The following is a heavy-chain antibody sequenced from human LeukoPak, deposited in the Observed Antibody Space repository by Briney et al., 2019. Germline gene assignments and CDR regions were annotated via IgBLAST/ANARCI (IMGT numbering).Heavy chain of an antibody. CDR1: GGPISSYY. CDR2: NYYSGST. CDR3: VRSFYGGNSRWFDP. V-gene: IGHV4-59*01. J-gene: IGHJ5*02. D-gene: IGHD4-23*01. Sequence: SETLSLTCTVSGGPISSYYWSWIRQPPGKGLEGIGYNYYSGSTNYNPSLKSRATISVDTSKNKFSLKLSSVTGADTAVYYCVRSFYGGNSRWFDPWGQGTLVTVSS.